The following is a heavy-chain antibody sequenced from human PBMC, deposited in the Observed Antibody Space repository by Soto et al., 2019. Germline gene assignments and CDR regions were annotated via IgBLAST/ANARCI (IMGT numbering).Heavy chain of an antibody. CDR2: IYPGDSDT. J-gene: IGHJ6*02. CDR1: GYSFTSYW. V-gene: IGHV5-51*01. Sequence: PGESLKISCKGSGYSFTSYWIGWVRQMPGEGLEWMGIIYPGDSDTRYSPSFQGQVTISADKSISTAYLQWSSLKASDTAMYYCARTPYYDFWSGYPADYYGMDVWGQGTTVTVSS. D-gene: IGHD3-3*01. CDR3: ARTPYYDFWSGYPADYYGMDV.